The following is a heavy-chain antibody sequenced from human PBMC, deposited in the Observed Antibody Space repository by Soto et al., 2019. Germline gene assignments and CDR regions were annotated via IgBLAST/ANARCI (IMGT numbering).Heavy chain of an antibody. CDR1: GFSLTTRGVG. CDR2: IYWDDDE. D-gene: IGHD5-18*01. Sequence: QITLKESGPTLVKPTQTLTLTCTFSGFSLTTRGVGVGWIRQPPGKALEWLALIYWDDDEGYSPSLKSRLTIPKDTSKNQLVPTMINMDPVDTATYYCAHRPRGYSYHFDYWGQGTLVAVSS. J-gene: IGHJ4*02. V-gene: IGHV2-5*02. CDR3: AHRPRGYSYHFDY.